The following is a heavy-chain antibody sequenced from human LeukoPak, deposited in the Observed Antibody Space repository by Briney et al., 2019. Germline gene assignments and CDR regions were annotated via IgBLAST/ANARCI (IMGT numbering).Heavy chain of an antibody. D-gene: IGHD1-26*01. CDR2: IKQDGSEK. V-gene: IGHV3-7*01. J-gene: IGHJ4*02. Sequence: GGSLRLSCVASGFTFSSYWMNWVRQAPGKGLEWVANIKQDGSEKYYVDSVKGRFTISRDNAKNSLYLQMNSLRAEDTAVYYCARDAIVGAISNDYWGQGTLVTVSS. CDR3: ARDAIVGAISNDY. CDR1: GFTFSSYW.